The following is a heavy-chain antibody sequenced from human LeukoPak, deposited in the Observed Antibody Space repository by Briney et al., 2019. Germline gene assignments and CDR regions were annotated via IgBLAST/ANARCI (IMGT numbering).Heavy chain of an antibody. V-gene: IGHV1-69*05. CDR3: ARGQSTVTMKSYYFDY. D-gene: IGHD4-17*01. CDR1: GGTFSSYA. Sequence: SVKVSCXASGGTFSSYAISWVRQAPRQGLEWMGRIIPIFGTANYAQKFQGRVTITTDESTSTAYMELSSLRSEDTAVYYCARGQSTVTMKSYYFDYWGQGTLVTVSS. J-gene: IGHJ4*02. CDR2: IIPIFGTA.